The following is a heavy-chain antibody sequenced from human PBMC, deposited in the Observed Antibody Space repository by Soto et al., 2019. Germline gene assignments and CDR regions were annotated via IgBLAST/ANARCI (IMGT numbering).Heavy chain of an antibody. D-gene: IGHD6-19*01. CDR3: ARSVAVPGAHIDY. CDR2: VYYTGST. V-gene: IGHV4-61*08. J-gene: IGHJ4*02. Sequence: SETLSLTCTVSGGSISSGDYYWSWIRQPPGKGLEWLGYVYYTGSTNYSPSLRSRVSISVDTSKNEFSLRLSSVTAADTAVYFCARSVAVPGAHIDYWGQGTQVTVSS. CDR1: GGSISSGDYY.